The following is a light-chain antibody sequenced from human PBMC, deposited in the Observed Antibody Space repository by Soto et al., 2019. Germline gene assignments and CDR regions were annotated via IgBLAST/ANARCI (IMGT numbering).Light chain of an antibody. CDR1: SSDVGGYNY. CDR3: SSYTSSSTLYV. J-gene: IGLJ1*01. CDR2: DVS. Sequence: QSELTQPASVSGSPGQSSSISCTGTSSDVGGYNYVSWYQQHPGKAPKLMIYDVSNRPSGVSNRFSGSKSGNTASLTISGLQAEDGADYYCSSYTSSSTLYVFGTGTKVTVL. V-gene: IGLV2-14*01.